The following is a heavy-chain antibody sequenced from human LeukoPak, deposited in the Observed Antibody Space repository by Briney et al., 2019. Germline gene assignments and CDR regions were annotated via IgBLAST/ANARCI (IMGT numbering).Heavy chain of an antibody. Sequence: HGESLKISCKGSGYSFTRYWIGWVRQMPGKGLECMGIIYPGDSDTRYSPSFQGQVTMSADKSISTAYLQWSSLKASDTAMYYCARTGYSSSWYPVYFDYWGQGTLVTVSP. V-gene: IGHV5-51*01. J-gene: IGHJ4*02. CDR1: GYSFTRYW. CDR3: ARTGYSSSWYPVYFDY. CDR2: IYPGDSDT. D-gene: IGHD6-13*01.